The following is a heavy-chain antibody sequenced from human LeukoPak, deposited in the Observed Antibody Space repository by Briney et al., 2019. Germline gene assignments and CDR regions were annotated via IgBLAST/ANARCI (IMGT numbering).Heavy chain of an antibody. CDR1: GFNVSNNY. J-gene: IGHJ4*02. V-gene: IGHV3-66*01. CDR2: IYSGGST. Sequence: GGSLRLSCVASGFNVSNNYMSWVRQAPGKGLEWVSVIYSGGSTNYADSVKGRFIISRDNSKSTLFLQMNSLRAEDTAVYYCARGGTGSYRHYYFYYWGQGTLVTVSS. CDR3: ARGGTGSYRHYYFYY. D-gene: IGHD3-16*02.